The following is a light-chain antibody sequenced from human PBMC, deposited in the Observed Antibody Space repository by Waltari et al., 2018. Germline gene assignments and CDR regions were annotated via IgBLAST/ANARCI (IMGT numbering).Light chain of an antibody. CDR2: YDS. Sequence: SYLLTQPPSVSVAPGKTARITCGGNNIGSKSVHWYQQKPGQAPVLVIYYDSDRPSWIPERFSCSNSGNTATLTISRVEAGDEADYYCQVWDSSSDHWVFGGGTKLTVL. CDR1: NIGSKS. J-gene: IGLJ3*02. CDR3: QVWDSSSDHWV. V-gene: IGLV3-21*04.